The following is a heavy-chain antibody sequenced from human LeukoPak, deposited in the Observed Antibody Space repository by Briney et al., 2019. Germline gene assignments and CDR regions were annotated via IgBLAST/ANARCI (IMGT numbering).Heavy chain of an antibody. Sequence: GGSLRLSCAASGFTFSSYWMHWVRQAPGKGLVWVSRINSDGSSTSYADSVKGRFTISRDNAKNSLYLQMNSLRAEDTALYYCAKDFHRLGEFDAFDIWGQGTMVTVSS. CDR2: INSDGSST. CDR3: AKDFHRLGEFDAFDI. D-gene: IGHD3-16*01. V-gene: IGHV3-74*01. J-gene: IGHJ3*02. CDR1: GFTFSSYW.